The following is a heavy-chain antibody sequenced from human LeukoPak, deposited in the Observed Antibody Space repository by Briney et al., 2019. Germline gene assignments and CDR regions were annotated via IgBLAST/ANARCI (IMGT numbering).Heavy chain of an antibody. J-gene: IGHJ4*02. CDR1: GGSFSDYY. D-gene: IGHD5-24*01. V-gene: IGHV4-34*01. Sequence: SETLSLTCAVYGGSFSDYYWSWIRQPPGKGLEWIGEINHSGSTNYNPSLKSRVTISVDTSKNQFSLKLSSVTAADTAVYYCARGRDGYNNWGQGTLVTVSS. CDR2: INHSGST. CDR3: ARGRDGYNN.